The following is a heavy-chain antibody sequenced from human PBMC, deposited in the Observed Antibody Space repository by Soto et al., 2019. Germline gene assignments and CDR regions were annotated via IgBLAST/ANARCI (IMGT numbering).Heavy chain of an antibody. Sequence: EVQLLESGGGLAQPGGSLRLSCAASGFTFSAYGMNWARQAPGKGLEWVSSVSGNGASTYYADSVKGRFTISRDNSKNTLYLQMNSLRAEDTAVYYCAKGRGGYLFDYWGQGTLVTVSS. V-gene: IGHV3-23*01. CDR2: VSGNGAST. CDR3: AKGRGGYLFDY. J-gene: IGHJ4*02. D-gene: IGHD2-21*02. CDR1: GFTFSAYG.